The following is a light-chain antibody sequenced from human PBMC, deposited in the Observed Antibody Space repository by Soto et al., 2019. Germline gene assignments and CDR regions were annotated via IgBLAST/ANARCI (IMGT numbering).Light chain of an antibody. CDR1: QSVSSN. CDR2: GAS. Sequence: EMVVTQSPATLSVSPGERVTLSCRASQSVSSNFAWYQHKAGQAPRLLIHGASTRATSIPARFSGSGSGTEFTLTISSLQSEDFAVYYCQQYNNWPLTFGGGTKVEIK. CDR3: QQYNNWPLT. J-gene: IGKJ4*01. V-gene: IGKV3-15*01.